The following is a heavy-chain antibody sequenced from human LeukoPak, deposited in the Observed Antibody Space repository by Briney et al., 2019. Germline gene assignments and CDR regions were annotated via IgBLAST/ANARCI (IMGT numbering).Heavy chain of an antibody. CDR1: GGSISSYY. CDR3: ASGGWFGVY. J-gene: IGHJ4*02. D-gene: IGHD3-10*01. Sequence: SETLSLTCTVSGGSISSYYLSWIRQPPGKGLEWIGYIYYSGSTNYNPSLKSRVTISVDTSKNQFSLKLSSVTAADTAVYYCASGGWFGVYWGQGTLVTVSS. CDR2: IYYSGST. V-gene: IGHV4-59*08.